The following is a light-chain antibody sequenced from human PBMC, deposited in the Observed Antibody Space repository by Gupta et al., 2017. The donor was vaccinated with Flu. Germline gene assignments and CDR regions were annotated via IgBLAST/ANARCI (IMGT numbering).Light chain of an antibody. CDR3: QQYKIWPAT. Sequence: PATLSVSPGERATLSFMASQTVSSNLAWYQQKPGQAPRLLMYDVSTRATGFPAMFSGSGSGTEFTLTISSLQSEDFAVYSFQQYKIWPATFGGGTKVEIK. J-gene: IGKJ4*01. CDR1: QTVSSN. CDR2: DVS. V-gene: IGKV3-15*01.